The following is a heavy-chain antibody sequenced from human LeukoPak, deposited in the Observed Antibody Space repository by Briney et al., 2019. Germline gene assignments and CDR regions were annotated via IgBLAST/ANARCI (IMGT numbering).Heavy chain of an antibody. CDR3: ARVSRWLQFNGDY. CDR2: ISYDGSNK. J-gene: IGHJ4*02. CDR1: GFTFSTYA. Sequence: PGGSLRLSCAASGFTFSTYAMHWVRQAPGKGLEWVAVISYDGSNKYYADSVKGRFTISRVNSKNTLYLQMNSLRAEDTAVYYCARVSRWLQFNGDYWGQGTLVTVSS. V-gene: IGHV3-30-3*01. D-gene: IGHD5-24*01.